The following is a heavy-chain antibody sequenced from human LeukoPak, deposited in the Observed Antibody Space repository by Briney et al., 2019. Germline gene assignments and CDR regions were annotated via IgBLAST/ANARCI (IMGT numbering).Heavy chain of an antibody. CDR1: GFTFSSYA. J-gene: IGHJ4*02. CDR3: AKDGYDYDSSGLVGELYFDY. D-gene: IGHD3-22*01. Sequence: GGSLRLSCAASGFTFSSYAMSWVRQAPGKGLEWVSAISGIGGITYYADSVRGRFTISRDNSKNTLYLQMNSLRAEDPAVYYCAKDGYDYDSSGLVGELYFDYWGQGTLVTVSS. CDR2: ISGIGGIT. V-gene: IGHV3-23*01.